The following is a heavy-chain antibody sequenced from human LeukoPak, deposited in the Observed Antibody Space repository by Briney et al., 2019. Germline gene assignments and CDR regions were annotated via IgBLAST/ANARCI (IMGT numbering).Heavy chain of an antibody. Sequence: GGSLRLSCAASGFTFSSYSMNWVRQDPGKGLEWVSSISSSSSYIYYADSVKGRFTISRDNAKNSLYLQMNSLRAEDTAVYYCARDGSGSYQYYFDYWGQGTLVTVSS. CDR2: ISSSSSYI. CDR1: GFTFSSYS. J-gene: IGHJ4*02. CDR3: ARDGSGSYQYYFDY. D-gene: IGHD1-26*01. V-gene: IGHV3-21*01.